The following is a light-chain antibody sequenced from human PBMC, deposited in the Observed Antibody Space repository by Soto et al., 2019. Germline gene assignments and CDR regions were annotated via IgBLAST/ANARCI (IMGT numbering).Light chain of an antibody. V-gene: IGKV3-15*01. CDR2: SAS. CDR1: QSISDT. CDR3: QQRNSHPIT. J-gene: IGKJ5*01. Sequence: EIVMTQSPATLSVSPGGRATLSCRASQSISDTLAWYQQKPGQAPRLLIYSASRGATGFPARFSGSGSGTDFTLTISSLQPEDVSTYYCQQRNSHPITFGQGTRLEIK.